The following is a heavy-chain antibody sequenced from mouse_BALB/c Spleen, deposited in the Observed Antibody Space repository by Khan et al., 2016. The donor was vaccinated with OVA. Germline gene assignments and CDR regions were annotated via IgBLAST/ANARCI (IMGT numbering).Heavy chain of an antibody. CDR2: IWRGGST. Sequence: QVRLQQSGPGLVQPSQSLSITCTVSGFSLTSYGVPWVRQSPGKGLEWLGVIWRGGSTDYNSAFISRLTISKDNPKSQVFFKMNSLQANDTAIYYCARTYFSYGNYGDYFTMDYWGQGTSVTVSS. D-gene: IGHD2-1*01. V-gene: IGHV2-2*02. J-gene: IGHJ4*01. CDR3: ARTYFSYGNYGDYFTMDY. CDR1: GFSLTSYG.